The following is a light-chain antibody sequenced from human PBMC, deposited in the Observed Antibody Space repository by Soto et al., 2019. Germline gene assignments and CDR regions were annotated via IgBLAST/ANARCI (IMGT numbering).Light chain of an antibody. CDR1: QSISSW. Sequence: DIQMTQSPSTLSASVGDRVTITCRASQSISSWLAWYQQKPGKATNLLIYKASSLESGVPSRFSGSGSGTEFTLTISSLQPDDFATYYCQQYNSYPCTFGQGTKVDIK. V-gene: IGKV1-5*03. J-gene: IGKJ2*02. CDR3: QQYNSYPCT. CDR2: KAS.